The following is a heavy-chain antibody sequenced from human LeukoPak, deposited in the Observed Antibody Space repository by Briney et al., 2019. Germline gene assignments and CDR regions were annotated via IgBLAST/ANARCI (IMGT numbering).Heavy chain of an antibody. CDR1: GFTFSNYG. CDR2: IKPDGSVK. D-gene: IGHD4-23*01. Sequence: GGSLRLSCEASGFTFSNYGMSWLRQAPEEGLEWVANIKPDGSVKQYVDSMKGRFTISRDNAKNSLYLQMNSLRAEDTAVYYCARDRDDGGFEYWGQGTLVTVSS. CDR3: ARDRDDGGFEY. J-gene: IGHJ4*02. V-gene: IGHV3-7*01.